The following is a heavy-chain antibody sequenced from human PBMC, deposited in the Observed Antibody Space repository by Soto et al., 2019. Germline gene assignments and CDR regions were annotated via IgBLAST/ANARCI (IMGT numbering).Heavy chain of an antibody. CDR3: AREIGSGWRGQKEYYFDY. D-gene: IGHD6-19*01. Sequence: EVQLVESGGGLVQPGGSLRLSCAASGFTFSSYEMNWVRQAPGKGLEWVSYISSSGSTIYYADSAKGRFTISRDNAKNSLYLQMNSLRAEDTAVYYCAREIGSGWRGQKEYYFDYWGQGTLVTVSS. CDR2: ISSSGSTI. CDR1: GFTFSSYE. V-gene: IGHV3-48*03. J-gene: IGHJ4*02.